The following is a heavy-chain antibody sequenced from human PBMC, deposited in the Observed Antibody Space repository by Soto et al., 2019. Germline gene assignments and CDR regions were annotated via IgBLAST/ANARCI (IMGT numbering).Heavy chain of an antibody. CDR1: GDTFSNYA. D-gene: IGHD3-10*01. Sequence: ASVKVSCKLSGDTFSNYAINWVRLAPGQGLEWMGAIVPIFSLTNYAQKFQGRVTMTADKSTSTAYMELRSLRSEDTAMYYCATSYGSGYRAFDYWGQGALVTVSS. CDR3: ATSYGSGYRAFDY. CDR2: IVPIFSLT. V-gene: IGHV1-69*10. J-gene: IGHJ4*02.